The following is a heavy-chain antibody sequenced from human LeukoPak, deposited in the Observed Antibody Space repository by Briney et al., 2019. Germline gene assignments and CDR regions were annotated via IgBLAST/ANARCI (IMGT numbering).Heavy chain of an antibody. V-gene: IGHV1-2*02. D-gene: IGHD4-23*01. Sequence: ASVKVSCKASGYTFTSYDINWVRQAPGQGLEWMGWINPNSGGTNYAQKFQGRVTMTRDTSISTAYMELSRLRSDDTAVYYCARDRGYGGNPETYWGQGTLVTVSS. CDR2: INPNSGGT. CDR3: ARDRGYGGNPETY. J-gene: IGHJ4*02. CDR1: GYTFTSYD.